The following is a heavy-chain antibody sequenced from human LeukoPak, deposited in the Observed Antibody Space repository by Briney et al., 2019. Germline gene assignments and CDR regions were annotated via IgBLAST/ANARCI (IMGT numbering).Heavy chain of an antibody. CDR2: TYYRSKWYN. J-gene: IGHJ4*02. CDR1: GDTVSSNSAA. Sequence: SQTLSLTCAISGDTVSSNSAAWNWIRQSPSRGLEWLGRTYYRSKWYNDYAESVKSRISINPDTSKNQFSLQLNSVTPEDTAVYYCARDEQWLVYFDYWGQGTLVTVSS. CDR3: ARDEQWLVYFDY. V-gene: IGHV6-1*01. D-gene: IGHD6-19*01.